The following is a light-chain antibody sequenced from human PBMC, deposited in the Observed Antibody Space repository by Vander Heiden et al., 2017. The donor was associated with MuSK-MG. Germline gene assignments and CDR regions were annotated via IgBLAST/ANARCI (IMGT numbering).Light chain of an antibody. CDR3: QQYNGWSRT. CDR2: GAS. V-gene: IGKV3-15*01. CDR1: QSVSNN. Sequence: EIVMTQSPATLSVSPGDRVTPSCRASQSVSNNLAWYQQKPGQAPRLLIYGASTRATGLPARFSGSGSGTEFTLTIASLKAEDFAVYYCQQYNGWSRTFGQGTKVEMK. J-gene: IGKJ1*01.